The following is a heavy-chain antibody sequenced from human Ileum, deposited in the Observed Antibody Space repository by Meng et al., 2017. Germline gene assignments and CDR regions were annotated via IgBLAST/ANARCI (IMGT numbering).Heavy chain of an antibody. J-gene: IGHJ2*01. CDR2: MSYSGST. CDR1: GGSIRNTNYY. V-gene: IGHV4-39*07. D-gene: IGHD6-19*01. Sequence: GSGPGLGKPLQTLSPPLTFSGGSIRNTNYYWAWVRQPPGKGLEWIGGMSYSGSTYFNPSLKSRVAISVDTSNNQVSLKLGFVTAADTAVYYCARGGAVAGVWWYFDLWGRGTLVTVSS. CDR3: ARGGAVAGVWWYFDL.